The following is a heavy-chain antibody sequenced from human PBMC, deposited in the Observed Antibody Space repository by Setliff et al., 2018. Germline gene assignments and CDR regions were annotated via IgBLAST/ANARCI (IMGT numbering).Heavy chain of an antibody. CDR3: ARTPPNRGLSNGWYVDY. J-gene: IGHJ4*02. Sequence: ASVKVSCKASGGTFSSYGISWVRQAPGQGLEWMGWNSAYAQKFQGRVTMTTDTPTTTAYMDLRGLRSDDTAVYYCARTPPNRGLSNGWYVDYWGQGALVTVSS. CDR1: GGTFSSYG. D-gene: IGHD6-19*01. V-gene: IGHV1-18*01. CDR2: NSAY.